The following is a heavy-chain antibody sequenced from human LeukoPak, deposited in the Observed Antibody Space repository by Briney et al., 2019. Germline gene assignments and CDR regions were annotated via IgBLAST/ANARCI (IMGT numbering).Heavy chain of an antibody. D-gene: IGHD3-9*01. Sequence: SETLSLTCTVSGGSISSGFYYWSWIRQPAGKGLEWIGRIYTSGSTNYNPSLKSRISISVDTSKNQFSLKLSSVTAADTAVYYCAREGNYDILTGLDAFDIWGQGTMVTVSS. CDR2: IYTSGST. J-gene: IGHJ3*02. CDR1: GGSISSGFYY. V-gene: IGHV4-61*02. CDR3: AREGNYDILTGLDAFDI.